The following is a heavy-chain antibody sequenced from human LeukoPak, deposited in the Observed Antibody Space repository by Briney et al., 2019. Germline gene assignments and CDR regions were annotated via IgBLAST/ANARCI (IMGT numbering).Heavy chain of an antibody. CDR3: ARFSSGCSTASCYLTY. J-gene: IGHJ4*02. D-gene: IGHD2-2*01. CDR2: IYYTGTT. CDR1: GGSLSSHF. V-gene: IGHV4-59*11. Sequence: SETLSLTCTVSGGSLSSHFWSWIRQPPGMGLELIGHIYYTGTTYYNPSLNSRVTISLDTSRNQFSLRLTSVTAADTAVYYCARFSSGCSTASCYLTYWGQGTLVTVSS.